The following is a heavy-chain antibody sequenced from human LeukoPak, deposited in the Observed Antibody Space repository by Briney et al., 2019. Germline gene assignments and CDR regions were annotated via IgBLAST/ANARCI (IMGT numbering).Heavy chain of an antibody. CDR1: GFTFSSYA. Sequence: GGSLRLSCAAPGFTFSSYAMSWVRQAPGKGLEWVSAISGSGGSTYYADSVKGRFTISRDNSKNTLYLQMSSLRAEDTAVYYCAKHPGVVPAANDYWGQGTLVTVSS. V-gene: IGHV3-23*01. CDR2: ISGSGGST. J-gene: IGHJ4*02. CDR3: AKHPGVVPAANDY. D-gene: IGHD2-2*01.